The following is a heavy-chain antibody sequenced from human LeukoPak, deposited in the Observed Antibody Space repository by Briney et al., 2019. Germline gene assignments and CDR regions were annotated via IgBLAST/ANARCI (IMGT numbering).Heavy chain of an antibody. V-gene: IGHV3-23*01. CDR1: GFTFSSYA. D-gene: IGHD2-21*02. CDR2: ISGRGGST. J-gene: IGHJ5*02. Sequence: GGSLRLSCAASGFTFSSYAMSWVRQAPGKGLEGVSAISGRGGSTEYADSVKGRFTIPRDNSKNTLYLQMNSLRVEDTAVYYCANSYCGGDCYLPWGQGTLVTVSS. CDR3: ANSYCGGDCYLP.